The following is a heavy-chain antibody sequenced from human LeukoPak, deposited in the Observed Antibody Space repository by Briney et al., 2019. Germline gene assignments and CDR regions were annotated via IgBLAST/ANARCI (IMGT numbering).Heavy chain of an antibody. CDR2: ISYDGSNK. CDR1: GFTFSSYG. CDR3: AKESYYYDSSGYYYVKYFQH. J-gene: IGHJ1*01. Sequence: GRSLRFSCAASGFTFSSYGMHWVRQAPGKGLEWVAVISYDGSNKYYADSVKGRFTISRDNSKNTLYLQMNSLRAEDTAVYYCAKESYYYDSSGYYYVKYFQHWGQGTLVTVSS. D-gene: IGHD3-22*01. V-gene: IGHV3-30*18.